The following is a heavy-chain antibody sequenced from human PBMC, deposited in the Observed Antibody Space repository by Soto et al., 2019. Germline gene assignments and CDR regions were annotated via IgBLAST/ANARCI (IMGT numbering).Heavy chain of an antibody. V-gene: IGHV4-31*03. CDR2: FYHSRTS. J-gene: IGHJ4*02. CDR1: GDSIDIGVHH. Sequence: QVRLQESGPGLVQPAQTLSLTCTVSGDSIDIGVHHWTWISQLPEKGLEYSGYFYHSRTSFYNPSLKRRATISIDTSKSQFSLTLKSVNAADTAVYYCARGIDGYRFVWGQGTLVIVSS. CDR3: ARGIDGYRFV. D-gene: IGHD5-18*01.